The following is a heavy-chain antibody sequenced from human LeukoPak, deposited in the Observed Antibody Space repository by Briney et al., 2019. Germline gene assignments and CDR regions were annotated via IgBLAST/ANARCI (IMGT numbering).Heavy chain of an antibody. V-gene: IGHV1-2*02. CDR1: GYIFSDYY. D-gene: IGHD6-13*01. J-gene: IGHJ4*02. CDR3: ARGAEAETSPLDF. Sequence: ASVKVSCKASGYIFSDYYMHWVRQAPGQGLEWLGWINPKSGAADYAQQFRGRVTMTRDTSINTYYMEMKRVTSDDTAVYYCARGAEAETSPLDFWGQGTLVIVS. CDR2: INPKSGAA.